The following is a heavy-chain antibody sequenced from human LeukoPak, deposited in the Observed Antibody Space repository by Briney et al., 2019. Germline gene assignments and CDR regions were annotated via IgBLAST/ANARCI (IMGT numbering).Heavy chain of an antibody. J-gene: IGHJ5*02. Sequence: SETLSLTCTVSGGSISSGGYYWSWIRQHPGKGLEWIGYIYYSGSTYYNPSLKSRVTISVDTSKNQFSLKLSSVTAADTAVYYCARDQKGRYYYDSSGYYQENWFDPWGQGTLVTVSS. CDR1: GGSISSGGYY. V-gene: IGHV4-30-4*08. D-gene: IGHD3-22*01. CDR3: ARDQKGRYYYDSSGYYQENWFDP. CDR2: IYYSGST.